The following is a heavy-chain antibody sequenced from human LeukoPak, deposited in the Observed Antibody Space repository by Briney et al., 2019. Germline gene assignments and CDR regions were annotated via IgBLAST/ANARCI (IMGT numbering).Heavy chain of an antibody. Sequence: GGSLRLSCAASGFTFSSYWMSWVRQAPGKGLEWVSAISGSGGSTYYADSVKGRFTISRDNSKKTLYLQMNSLRAEDTAVYYCAELGITMIGGVWGKGTTVTISS. D-gene: IGHD3-10*02. CDR3: AELGITMIGGV. CDR2: ISGSGGST. CDR1: GFTFSSYW. V-gene: IGHV3-23*01. J-gene: IGHJ6*04.